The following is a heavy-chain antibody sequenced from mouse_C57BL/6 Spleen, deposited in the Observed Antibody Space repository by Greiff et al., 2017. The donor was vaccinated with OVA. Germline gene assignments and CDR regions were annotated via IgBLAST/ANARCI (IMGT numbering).Heavy chain of an antibody. CDR2: IWSGGST. V-gene: IGHV2-2*01. Sequence: VKLQQSGPGLVQPSQSLSITCTVSGFSLTSYGVHWVRQSPGKGLEWLGVIWSGGSTDYNAAFISRLSISKDNSKSQVFFKMNSLQADDTAIYYCARKIALGYYYAMDYWGQGTSVTVSS. CDR1: GFSLTSYG. CDR3: ARKIALGYYYAMDY. J-gene: IGHJ4*01. D-gene: IGHD2-2*01.